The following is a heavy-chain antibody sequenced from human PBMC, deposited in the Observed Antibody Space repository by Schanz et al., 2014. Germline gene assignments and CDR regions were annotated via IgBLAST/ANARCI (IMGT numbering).Heavy chain of an antibody. J-gene: IGHJ3*02. V-gene: IGHV3-48*01. CDR1: GFTFSSYT. CDR2: ISGSSSTK. CDR3: ARENLNWEAFDI. D-gene: IGHD7-27*01. Sequence: EVQLLESGGGLVRPGGSLRLSCAASGFTFSSYTMNWVRQAPGKGLEWVSYISGSSSTKYYADSVKGRFTISRDNGKKSLYLQMNSLRAEDTAVYFCARENLNWEAFDIWGQGTVVTVSS.